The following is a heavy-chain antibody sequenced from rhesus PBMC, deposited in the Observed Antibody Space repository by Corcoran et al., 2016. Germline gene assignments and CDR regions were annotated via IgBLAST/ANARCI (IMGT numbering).Heavy chain of an antibody. Sequence: QVTLKESGPALVKPTQTLTLTCTFSGFSISTSGTGVGWIRQPPGKALEWLALIYWDDGKYSSTSLRGRLTISKDTSKDQVVLTMTNMDPVDTATYYCAREGTVAATFFDYWGQGVLVTVSA. CDR1: GFSISTSGTG. J-gene: IGHJ4*01. D-gene: IGHD4-29*01. V-gene: IGHV2-174*01. CDR3: AREGTVAATFFDY. CDR2: IYWDDGK.